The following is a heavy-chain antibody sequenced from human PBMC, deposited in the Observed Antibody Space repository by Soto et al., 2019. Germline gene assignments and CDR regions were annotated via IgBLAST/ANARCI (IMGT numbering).Heavy chain of an antibody. CDR3: AKGGKWLHSHYSDY. J-gene: IGHJ4*02. Sequence: QVQLVESGGGVVQPGRSLRLSCAASGFTFTSYGMHWVRQAPGKGLEWVAVISYDGSNKYYADSVKGRFTISRDSSNNTLFLQMNNLRAEDTAVYYCAKGGKWLHSHYSDYWGQGTLVTVSS. V-gene: IGHV3-30*18. CDR2: ISYDGSNK. CDR1: GFTFTSYG. D-gene: IGHD5-12*01.